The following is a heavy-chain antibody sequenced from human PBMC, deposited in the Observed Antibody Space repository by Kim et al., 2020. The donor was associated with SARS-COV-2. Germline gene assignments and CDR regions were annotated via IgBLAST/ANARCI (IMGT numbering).Heavy chain of an antibody. Sequence: GGSLRLSCAASGFTFSNYYMTWVRQAPGKGLEWVANIRQDGSAKFYVDSVKGRFTISRDSAKSSVYLQMNSLRGEDTAVYYCARWGYSSGWYIDYWGQGTLVTVSS. CDR2: IRQDGSAK. V-gene: IGHV3-7*01. J-gene: IGHJ4*02. CDR3: ARWGYSSGWYIDY. D-gene: IGHD6-19*01. CDR1: GFTFSNYY.